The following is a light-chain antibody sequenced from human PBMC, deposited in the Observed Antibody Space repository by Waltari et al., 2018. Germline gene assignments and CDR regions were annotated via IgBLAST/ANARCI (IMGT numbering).Light chain of an antibody. CDR1: YRDVGTYNL. Sequence: QSALTQPASVSGSLGQSFTISCTGTYRDVGTYNLVSWYQQHPGKAPKLLIFDVTARPAGVSKRFSGSQSGNTASLTISGLQAEDEADYYCCSYAGNFIWVFGGGTKLTVL. CDR2: DVT. J-gene: IGLJ3*02. CDR3: CSYAGNFIWV. V-gene: IGLV2-23*02.